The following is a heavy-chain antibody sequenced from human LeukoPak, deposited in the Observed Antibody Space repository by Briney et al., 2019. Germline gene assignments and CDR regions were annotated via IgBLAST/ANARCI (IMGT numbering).Heavy chain of an antibody. CDR1: GGSFSSYY. V-gene: IGHV4-59*01. CDR3: ARVGGMTTINNAAFDI. CDR2: IYHSGST. Sequence: PSETLSLTCTVSGGSFSSYYWSWVRQPPGKGLEWIGYIYHSGSTNYNPSLKSRVTISIDKSKKQFSLKLISVTAADTAIYYCARVGGMTTINNAAFDIWGQGTMVTVSS. D-gene: IGHD5-24*01. J-gene: IGHJ3*02.